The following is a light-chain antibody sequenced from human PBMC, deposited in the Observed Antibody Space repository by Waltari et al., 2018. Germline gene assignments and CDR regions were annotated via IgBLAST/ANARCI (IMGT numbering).Light chain of an antibody. V-gene: IGLV2-14*01. CDR1: SSDFGSQSY. J-gene: IGLJ3*02. CDR3: SSFTSSSTWV. CDR2: EVN. Sequence: QSALTQPASVSGSPGQSITTSCPAGSSDFGSQSYVSWYRQDAAKAPNLLISEVNKRPSGVSNRFSGSKSGNTASLTISGLQTEDEADYYCSSFTSSSTWVFGGGTKLTVL.